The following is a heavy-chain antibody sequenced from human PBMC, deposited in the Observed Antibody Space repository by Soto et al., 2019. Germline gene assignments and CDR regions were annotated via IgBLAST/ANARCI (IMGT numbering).Heavy chain of an antibody. Sequence: QVQLVQSGAEVKKPGASVKVSCKASGYTFTSYDINWVRQATGQGLEWMGWMNPNSGNTGYAQKFQGRVTMTRNTSISTAYRELSSLRSEDTAVYYCARGLRYCISTSCYSFDPWGQGTLVTVSS. CDR1: GYTFTSYD. J-gene: IGHJ5*02. CDR2: MNPNSGNT. V-gene: IGHV1-8*01. D-gene: IGHD2-2*01. CDR3: ARGLRYCISTSCYSFDP.